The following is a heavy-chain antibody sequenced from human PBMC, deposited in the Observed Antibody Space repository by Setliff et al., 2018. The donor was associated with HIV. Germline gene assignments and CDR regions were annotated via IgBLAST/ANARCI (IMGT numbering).Heavy chain of an antibody. Sequence: SETLSLTCTVSGGSISSETFSWNWIRQPAGKGLEWIGRIYTSGSTDYNPSLKSRVTMSVDTSKNQFSLKLSSVTAADTAVYYCARFHYHYDSTNDAFDIWGQGTMVTVSS. CDR3: ARFHYHYDSTNDAFDI. J-gene: IGHJ3*02. D-gene: IGHD3-22*01. V-gene: IGHV4-61*02. CDR1: GGSISSETFS. CDR2: IYTSGST.